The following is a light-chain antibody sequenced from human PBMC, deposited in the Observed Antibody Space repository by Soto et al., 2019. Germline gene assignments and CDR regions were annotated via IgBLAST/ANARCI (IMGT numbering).Light chain of an antibody. Sequence: QSALTQPRSVSGSPGQSLTISCTGTSSDVGGYNYVSGYQQYPGKVPKLMIYDVTTRPSGVPDRFSGSKSGNTASLTIAGLQAEDEADYYCCSHAGSYTYVFGTGTKVTVL. V-gene: IGLV2-11*01. CDR2: DVT. J-gene: IGLJ1*01. CDR1: SSDVGGYNY. CDR3: CSHAGSYTYV.